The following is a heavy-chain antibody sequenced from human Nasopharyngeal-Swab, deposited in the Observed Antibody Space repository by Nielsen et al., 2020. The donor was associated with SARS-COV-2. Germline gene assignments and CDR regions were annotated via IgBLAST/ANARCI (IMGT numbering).Heavy chain of an antibody. V-gene: IGHV4-61*01. J-gene: IGHJ6*02. Sequence: SETLSLTCTVSGGSVSSGSYYWSWIRQPPGKGLEWIGEINHSGSTNYNPSLKSRVTISVDTSKNQFSLKLSSVTAADTAVYYCARGRRNWNDLTYYYGMDVWGQGTTVTVSS. CDR2: INHSGST. D-gene: IGHD1-1*01. CDR1: GGSVSSGSYY. CDR3: ARGRRNWNDLTYYYGMDV.